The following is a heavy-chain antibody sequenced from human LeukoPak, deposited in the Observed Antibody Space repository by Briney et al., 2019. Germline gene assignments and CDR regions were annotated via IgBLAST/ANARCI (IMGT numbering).Heavy chain of an antibody. J-gene: IGHJ4*02. D-gene: IGHD4-23*01. CDR1: GALRGYW. V-gene: IGHV3-7*01. CDR3: ARDLYGGTFDY. Sequence: GGSLRLSCAVSGALRGYWITWVRQAPGKGLEWVANVHPGGSEKYYADSVRGRFTISRDTARNLVFLQMNSLRGEDTAVYYGARDLYGGTFDYWGQGSLVTVSS. CDR2: VHPGGSEK.